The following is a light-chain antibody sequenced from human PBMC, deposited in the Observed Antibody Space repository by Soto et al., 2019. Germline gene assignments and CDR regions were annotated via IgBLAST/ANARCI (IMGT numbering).Light chain of an antibody. CDR1: QGISSA. V-gene: IGKV1-13*02. CDR2: DAS. Sequence: AIQCTQSPSSLSASVGDRVTITCRASQGISSALAWYQQKPGKAPKLLIYDASSLESGVPSRFSGSGSGTDFTLTISSLQPDDFATYYCQQYNSYSWTFGQGTKVDIK. CDR3: QQYNSYSWT. J-gene: IGKJ1*01.